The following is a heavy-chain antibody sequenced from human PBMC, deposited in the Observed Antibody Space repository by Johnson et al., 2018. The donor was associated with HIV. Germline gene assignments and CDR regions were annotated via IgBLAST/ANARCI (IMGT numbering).Heavy chain of an antibody. CDR2: INWNGGST. D-gene: IGHD2-8*01. CDR1: GFTFSGSA. Sequence: VQLVESGGGLVQSGRSLKLSCAASGFTFSGSAMHWVRQPPGRGLEWVSGINWNGGSTGYTDSVKGRFTISRDNAKNSLYLQMNSLKTEDTAVYYCTTGSCIDGVCYAFDVWGQGTMVTVSS. V-gene: IGHV3-20*04. CDR3: TTGSCIDGVCYAFDV. J-gene: IGHJ3*01.